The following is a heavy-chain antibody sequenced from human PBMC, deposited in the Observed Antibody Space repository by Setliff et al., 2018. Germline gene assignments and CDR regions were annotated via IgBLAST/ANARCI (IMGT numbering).Heavy chain of an antibody. CDR3: VPGRGS. Sequence: GGSLRLSCAASGFTVSTFSMHWVRQAPVKGLEWVATISDDGIGKYYIDSVRGRFTISRDNAQKTLYLHMNNLRADDTAVFYCVPGRGSWGQGALVTVSS. V-gene: IGHV3-30*03. CDR1: GFTVSTFS. J-gene: IGHJ5*02. CDR2: ISDDGIGK. D-gene: IGHD6-25*01.